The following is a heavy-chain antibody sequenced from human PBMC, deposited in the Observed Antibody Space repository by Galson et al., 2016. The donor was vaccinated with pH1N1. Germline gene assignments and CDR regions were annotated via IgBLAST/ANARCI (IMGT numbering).Heavy chain of an antibody. CDR1: GFSFSTYW. CDR3: ARDLGSTCYLKY. V-gene: IGHV3-7*05. CDR2: IKHDGSEK. J-gene: IGHJ4*02. Sequence: SLRLSCAASGFSFSTYWMTWVRQAPGKGLEWVANIKHDGSEKYFVDSVKGRLTISRDNANNSVSLQMNSLRAEDTAVYYCARDLGSTCYLKYWGQGALVIVSS. D-gene: IGHD3-9*01.